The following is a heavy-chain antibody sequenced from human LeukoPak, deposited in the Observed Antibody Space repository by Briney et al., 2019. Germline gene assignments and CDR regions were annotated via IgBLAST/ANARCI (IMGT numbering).Heavy chain of an antibody. CDR1: GYPFINYD. V-gene: IGHV1-8*01. J-gene: IGHJ4*02. CDR3: ARERGGPAGSYFPS. D-gene: IGHD1-26*01. Sequence: ASVKVSCKTSGYPFINYDINWVRQASGQGLEWMGWMRPNSGKTGYAQKFQGRITMTRNISRSTAYMELSSLRFDDRAVYFCARERGGPAGSYFPSWGQGALVTVSS. CDR2: MRPNSGKT.